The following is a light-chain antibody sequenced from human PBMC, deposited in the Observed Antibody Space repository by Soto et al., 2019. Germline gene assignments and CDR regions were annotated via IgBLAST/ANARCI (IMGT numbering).Light chain of an antibody. CDR1: SSDVGGYTY. CDR2: EVS. Sequence: QSALTQPASVSGSPGQSITISCTGTSSDVGGYTYVSWYQQHPGKAPKLMIYEVSNRPSGVSNRFAGSKSGNRASLTISGLQPEDEADYYCSSYTSISTLVFGGGTKLTVL. V-gene: IGLV2-14*01. J-gene: IGLJ2*01. CDR3: SSYTSISTLV.